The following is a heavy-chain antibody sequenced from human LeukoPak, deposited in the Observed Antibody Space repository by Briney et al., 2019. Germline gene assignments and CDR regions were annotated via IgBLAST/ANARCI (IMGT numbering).Heavy chain of an antibody. CDR1: GFTLRDYA. CDR2: ISGGGDDT. J-gene: IGHJ4*02. V-gene: IGHV3-23*01. Sequence: GGSLRLSCAVSGFTLRDYAMSWVRQAPGKGLEWVSTISGGGDDTFYADSVKGRCTISRDNSRNTLYLQLNSLRAEDTAVYYCAKDQPADGYNSIWGQGTLVTVSP. D-gene: IGHD5-24*01. CDR3: AKDQPADGYNSI.